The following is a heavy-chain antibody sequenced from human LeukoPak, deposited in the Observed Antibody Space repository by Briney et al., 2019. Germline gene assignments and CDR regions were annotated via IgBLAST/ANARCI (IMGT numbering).Heavy chain of an antibody. D-gene: IGHD3-9*01. Sequence: ASVKVSCRASGYTFTSYGISWVRQAPGQGLEWMGWVSTYNGNTNYAQNLQGRVTMTTDRSTSTAYMELRSLTSDDTAVYYCARDRATLRGNNYDLLTGYYTGWDYWAQGTLVSVSS. CDR3: ARDRATLRGNNYDLLTGYYTGWDY. J-gene: IGHJ4*02. CDR2: VSTYNGNT. CDR1: GYTFTSYG. V-gene: IGHV1-18*01.